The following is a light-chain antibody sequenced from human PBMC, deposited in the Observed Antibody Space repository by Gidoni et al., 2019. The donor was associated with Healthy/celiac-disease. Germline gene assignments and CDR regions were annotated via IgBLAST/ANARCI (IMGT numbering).Light chain of an antibody. Sequence: IVMTPSPDSLAVSLCESATINCKSSQSVLYSSNNKNYLAWYQQKPGQTPKLLIYWASNRESGVPDRFSGSGSGTDFTLTISSLQAEDVAVYYCQQYYSTPRTFGQGTKVEIK. CDR2: WAS. V-gene: IGKV4-1*01. CDR1: QSVLYSSNNKNY. J-gene: IGKJ1*01. CDR3: QQYYSTPRT.